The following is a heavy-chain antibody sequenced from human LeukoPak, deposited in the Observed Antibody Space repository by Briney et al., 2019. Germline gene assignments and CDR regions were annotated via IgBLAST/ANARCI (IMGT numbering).Heavy chain of an antibody. D-gene: IGHD6-13*01. J-gene: IGHJ4*02. CDR1: GGSISSSSYY. Sequence: SETLSLTCTVSGGSISSSSYYWGWIRQPPGKGLEWIGSIYYSGSTYYNPSLKSRVTISVDTSKNQFSLKLSSVTAADTAVYYCARHSYSSSWYVVDYWGQGTLVTVSS. V-gene: IGHV4-39*01. CDR3: ARHSYSSSWYVVDY. CDR2: IYYSGST.